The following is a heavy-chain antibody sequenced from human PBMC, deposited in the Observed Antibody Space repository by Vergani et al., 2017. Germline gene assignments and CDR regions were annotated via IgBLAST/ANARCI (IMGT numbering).Heavy chain of an antibody. CDR1: GFTFSSYA. V-gene: IGHV3-23*01. CDR2: ISGSTGST. CDR3: AKDVYCSSPSCYGMDV. Sequence: EVQLLESGGGLVQPGGSLRLSCVASGFTFSSYAMTWVRQAPGEGLEWVSVISGSTGSTYYADSVKGRFTISRDNSKNTLYMQMNSLRAEDTAVYYCAKDVYCSSPSCYGMDVWGQGTTVTVSS. D-gene: IGHD2-2*01. J-gene: IGHJ6*02.